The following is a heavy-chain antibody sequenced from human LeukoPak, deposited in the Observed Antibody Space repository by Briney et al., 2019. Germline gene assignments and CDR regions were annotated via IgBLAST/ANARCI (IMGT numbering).Heavy chain of an antibody. Sequence: ASVKVSCKASGGTFSNYAISWVRQAPGQGLEWMGWINMYTANPAYAQGFTERFVFSLDTSVTTAYLQISNLKTEDTAVYYCARHDNDDDFDYWGQGTLVTVSS. D-gene: IGHD3-16*01. CDR1: GGTFSNYA. V-gene: IGHV7-4-1*02. CDR2: INMYTANP. J-gene: IGHJ4*02. CDR3: ARHDNDDDFDY.